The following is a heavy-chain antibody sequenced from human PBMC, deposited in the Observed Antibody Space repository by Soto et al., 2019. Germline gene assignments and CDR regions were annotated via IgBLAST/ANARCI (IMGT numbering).Heavy chain of an antibody. CDR1: GYTFTSYG. J-gene: IGHJ6*02. D-gene: IGHD3-10*01. CDR3: ARDNDPTTMVRGVIIPDYDDYGMDV. Sequence: ASVKVSCTASGYTFTSYGISWVRQAPGQGLEWMGSITAYNGKTNYAQKLQGRVTMTTDTSTSTAYMELRSLRSDDTAVYYCARDNDPTTMVRGVIIPDYDDYGMDVWGQRTTVTVS. CDR2: ITAYNGKT. V-gene: IGHV1-18*01.